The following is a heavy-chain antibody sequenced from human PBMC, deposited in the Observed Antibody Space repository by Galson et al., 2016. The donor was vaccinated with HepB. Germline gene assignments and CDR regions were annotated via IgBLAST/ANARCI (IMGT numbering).Heavy chain of an antibody. CDR2: INAGNGNT. Sequence: SVKVSCKASGYTFTSYGMYWVRQAPGQRLEYIGWINAGNGNTKYSEKFEGRVTITRETSASTAYMELSSLISEDTALYFFARVLNVGATIFEYWGQGTLVTVSS. V-gene: IGHV1-3*01. D-gene: IGHD1-26*01. CDR1: GYTFTSYG. CDR3: ARVLNVGATIFEY. J-gene: IGHJ4*02.